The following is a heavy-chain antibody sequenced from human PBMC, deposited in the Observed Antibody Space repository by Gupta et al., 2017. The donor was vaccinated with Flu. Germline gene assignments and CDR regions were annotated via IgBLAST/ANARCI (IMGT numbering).Heavy chain of an antibody. CDR2: ISSASRYI. CDR3: ARVHYGYNEYYYYGMDV. V-gene: IGHV3-21*01. D-gene: IGHD3-10*01. Sequence: EVLLVESGGGLVKPGGSLRLSCAASGFSFTTYTLTWVRQAPGKGLEWVSSISSASRYINYADSVKGRFSISRDDANNSLHLQMDSLRAEDTAVYYCARVHYGYNEYYYYGMDVWGQGTTVTVSS. CDR1: GFSFTTYT. J-gene: IGHJ6*02.